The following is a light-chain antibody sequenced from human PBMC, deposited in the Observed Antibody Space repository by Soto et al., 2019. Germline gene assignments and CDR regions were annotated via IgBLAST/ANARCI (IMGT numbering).Light chain of an antibody. CDR2: WAS. CDR3: HQYYTTPQT. CDR1: QTVLDSSTNKSY. J-gene: IGKJ2*01. V-gene: IGKV4-1*01. Sequence: VLTQSPDSLAVSLGERATVNFKSSQTVLDSSTNKSYVAWYQKKPGHPPKLLVHWASTRESGVPDRFSGGGSGTDFTLTIASLQAEDVAVYYCHQYYTTPQTFGQGTKVDIK.